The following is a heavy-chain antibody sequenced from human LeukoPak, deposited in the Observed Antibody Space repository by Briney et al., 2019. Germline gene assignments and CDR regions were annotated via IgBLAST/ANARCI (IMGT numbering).Heavy chain of an antibody. CDR2: ISYGGST. CDR1: DASFSTHY. V-gene: IGHV4-59*11. CDR3: ARDPTTVTKGFDI. Sequence: PSETLSLTCTVSDASFSTHYWTWIRQPPGKGLEWIGYISYGGSTNYNPSLKSRVTISVDTSKNQFFLRLTSLTAADTAVYYCARDPTTVTKGFDIWGQGTMVTVSS. D-gene: IGHD4-17*01. J-gene: IGHJ3*02.